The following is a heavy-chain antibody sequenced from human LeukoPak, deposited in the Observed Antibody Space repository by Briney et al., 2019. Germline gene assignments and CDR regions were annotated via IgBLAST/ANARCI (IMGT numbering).Heavy chain of an antibody. CDR1: GFTFSSYG. D-gene: IGHD3-3*01. V-gene: IGHV3-74*01. CDR2: INSDASST. Sequence: GGSLRLSCAASGFTFSSYGMHWVRQAPGKRLVWVSRINSDASSTSYADSVKGRLTISRDNANNTLYLQMNSLRAEDTAVYYCATGSYYDFWSVYYKYYFDYWGQGILVTVSS. J-gene: IGHJ4*02. CDR3: ATGSYYDFWSVYYKYYFDY.